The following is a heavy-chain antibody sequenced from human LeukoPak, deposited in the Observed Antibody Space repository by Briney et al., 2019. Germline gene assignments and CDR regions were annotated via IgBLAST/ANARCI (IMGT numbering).Heavy chain of an antibody. CDR3: ARVVGARPHFDY. D-gene: IGHD1-26*01. CDR2: TYYRSKWYN. CDR1: GDSVSSNSAA. Sequence: SQTLSLTCAISGDSVSSNSAAWIWIRQSPSRGLEWLGRTYYRSKWYNDYAVSVKSRITINPDTPKHQFSLQLNSVTPEDTAVYYCARVVGARPHFDYWGQGTLVTVSS. V-gene: IGHV6-1*01. J-gene: IGHJ4*02.